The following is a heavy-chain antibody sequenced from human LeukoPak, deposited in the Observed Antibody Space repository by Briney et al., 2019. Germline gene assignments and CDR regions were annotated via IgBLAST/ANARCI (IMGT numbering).Heavy chain of an antibody. V-gene: IGHV3-23*01. CDR1: GFTFSSYA. CDR2: ISSSGGGT. D-gene: IGHD5-18*01. CDR3: AKAGVQLWSPAGDY. Sequence: GGSLRLSCAASGFTFSSYAMSWVRQAPGKGLEWVSAISSSGGGTYYADSVKGRFTISRDNSKNTLSLQMNSLRGEDTAVYYCAKAGVQLWSPAGDYWGQGTLVTVSS. J-gene: IGHJ4*02.